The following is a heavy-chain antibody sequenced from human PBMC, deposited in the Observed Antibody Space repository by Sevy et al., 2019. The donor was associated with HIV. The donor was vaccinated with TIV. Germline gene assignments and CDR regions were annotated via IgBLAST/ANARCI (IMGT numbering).Heavy chain of an antibody. V-gene: IGHV1-2*02. CDR1: GYTFTGYY. CDR2: INPNRGGT. J-gene: IGHJ4*02. CDR3: ARDGPTYYDSSGCFDY. Sequence: ASVKVSCKASGYTFTGYYMHWVRQAPGQGLEWMGWINPNRGGTNYAQKFQGRVTMTRDTSISTAYMELSRLRSDDTAVYYCARDGPTYYDSSGCFDYWGQGTLVTVSS. D-gene: IGHD3-22*01.